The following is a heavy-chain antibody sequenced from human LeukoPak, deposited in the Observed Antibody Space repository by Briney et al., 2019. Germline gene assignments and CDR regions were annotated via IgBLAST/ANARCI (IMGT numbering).Heavy chain of an antibody. J-gene: IGHJ4*02. CDR1: GFTVSSNY. Sequence: GGSLRLSCAASGFTVSSNYMSWVRQAPGKGLEWVSSISGGSSDIYYADSVKGRFTISRDNAKKSLYLQMISLRAEDTAIYYCARRGYYDSSGYDYWGQGTLVTVSS. CDR2: ISGGSSDI. CDR3: ARRGYYDSSGYDY. V-gene: IGHV3-21*01. D-gene: IGHD3-22*01.